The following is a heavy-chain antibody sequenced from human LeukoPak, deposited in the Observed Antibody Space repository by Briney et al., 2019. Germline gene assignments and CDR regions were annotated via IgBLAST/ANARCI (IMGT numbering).Heavy chain of an antibody. CDR3: ARRLENGGYFDL. D-gene: IGHD5-24*01. V-gene: IGHV4-61*01. CDR2: IYYSGST. J-gene: IGHJ2*01. Sequence: SETLSLTCIVSGGSVSSGSYYWSWIRQPPGKGLEWIAYIYYSGSTNYNPSLTSRVTISVDTSKNQFSLKLSSVTAADTAVYYCARRLENGGYFDLWGRGTLVTVSS. CDR1: GGSVSSGSYY.